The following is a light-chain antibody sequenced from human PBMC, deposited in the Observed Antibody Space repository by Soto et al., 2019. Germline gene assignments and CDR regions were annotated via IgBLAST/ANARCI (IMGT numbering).Light chain of an antibody. CDR3: QQANSFPFT. CDR1: QGISRS. Sequence: DIPMTQSPSSVSAFVGDRVTITCRASQGISRSLAWYQQKSGEAPKLLIYAASLLQSGVPSRFSGSGSGTDFTLTITRLQPEDFAIYYCQQANSFPFTFGPGTKVEIK. J-gene: IGKJ3*01. CDR2: AAS. V-gene: IGKV1-12*01.